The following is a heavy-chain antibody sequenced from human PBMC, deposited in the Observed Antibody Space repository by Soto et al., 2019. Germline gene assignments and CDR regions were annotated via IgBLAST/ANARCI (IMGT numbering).Heavy chain of an antibody. V-gene: IGHV1-3*01. D-gene: IGHD2-8*01. CDR3: ANNGVYYYYGMDV. Sequence: QVQLVQSGAEVKKPGASVKVSCKASGYTFSNYATDWVRQAPGQRLEWMGWINAGNGKTKYSQNFQGRVTITRDTSASTAYMELSSLRSEDTAVYYCANNGVYYYYGMDVWGQGTTVTVSS. CDR2: INAGNGKT. J-gene: IGHJ6*02. CDR1: GYTFSNYA.